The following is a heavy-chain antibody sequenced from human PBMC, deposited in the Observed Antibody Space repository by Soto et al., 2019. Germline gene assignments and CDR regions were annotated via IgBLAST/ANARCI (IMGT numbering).Heavy chain of an antibody. CDR2: IYWDDDK. J-gene: IGHJ4*02. CDR3: ARGMSGRSPGVFDY. D-gene: IGHD3-10*01. CDR1: GFSLSTHGVG. V-gene: IGHV2-5*02. Sequence: QITLKESGPTLVKPTQTLTLTCTFSGFSLSTHGVGVGWIRQPPGKALEWLARIYWDDDKRYSLSLKSRLTISKGTSKDQVVLTMTTMDPVDTATYFCARGMSGRSPGVFDYWGQGALVTVSS.